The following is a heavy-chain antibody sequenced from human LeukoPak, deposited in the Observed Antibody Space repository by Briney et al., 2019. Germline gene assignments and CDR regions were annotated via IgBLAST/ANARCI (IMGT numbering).Heavy chain of an antibody. J-gene: IGHJ4*02. Sequence: GGPLRLSCAASXFTFNRYLMSWVRQAPGKGLEWVANIKHDGSEAHYVDSVTGRFTISRDNAKNSLSLQMNSLNVDDTGVYFCTRDALFGSGRTHLDFWSQGTLVSVSS. D-gene: IGHD3-10*01. CDR2: IKHDGSEA. CDR3: TRDALFGSGRTHLDF. CDR1: XFTFNRYL. V-gene: IGHV3-7*04.